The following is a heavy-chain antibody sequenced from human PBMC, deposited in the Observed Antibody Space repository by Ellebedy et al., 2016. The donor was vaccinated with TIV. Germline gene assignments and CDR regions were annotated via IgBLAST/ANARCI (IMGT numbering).Heavy chain of an antibody. D-gene: IGHD3-16*01. CDR2: IHGKGDST. CDR3: EQLRGFMSTMGDASDY. Sequence: GESLKISCAGSGFIFNLYAMSWVRQAPGKGLEWVSGIHGKGDSTYYADAVKGRFTISRDNSKKTLYLQMNSLRSDDTAVYYCEQLRGFMSTMGDASDYWGQGTPVTVSA. V-gene: IGHV3-23*01. J-gene: IGHJ4*02. CDR1: GFIFNLYA.